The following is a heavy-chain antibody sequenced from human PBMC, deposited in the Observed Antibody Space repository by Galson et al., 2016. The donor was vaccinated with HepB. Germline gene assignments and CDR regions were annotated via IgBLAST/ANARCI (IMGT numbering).Heavy chain of an antibody. D-gene: IGHD2-15*01. J-gene: IGHJ6*02. CDR2: INPNNGDT. CDR3: ARAGYCTGARCYSEGLDV. CDR1: GYSFIDQY. V-gene: IGHV1-2*04. Sequence: SVKVSCKASGYSFIDQYMHWVRQAPGQGLEWMGWINPNNGDTNYAQKFQGWVTMTTDTSTNTAYMELRSLTSDDTAVYYCARAGYCTGARCYSEGLDVWGQGTTVTVSS.